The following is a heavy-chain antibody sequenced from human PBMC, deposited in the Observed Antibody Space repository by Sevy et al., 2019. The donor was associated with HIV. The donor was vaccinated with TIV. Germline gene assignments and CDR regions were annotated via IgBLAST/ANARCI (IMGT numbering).Heavy chain of an antibody. CDR1: GGSISSGGYY. V-gene: IGHV4-31*03. Sequence: SETLSLTCTVSGGSISSGGYYWSWIRQHPGKGLEWIGYIYYSGGTYYIPSLESRVTISVDTSKNQFSLKLTSVTAADTAVYYCATDQSYGDYDAFDIWGQGTVVTVSS. D-gene: IGHD4-17*01. CDR3: ATDQSYGDYDAFDI. J-gene: IGHJ3*02. CDR2: IYYSGGT.